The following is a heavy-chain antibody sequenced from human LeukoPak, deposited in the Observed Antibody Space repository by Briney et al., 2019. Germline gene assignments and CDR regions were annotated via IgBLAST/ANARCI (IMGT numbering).Heavy chain of an antibody. J-gene: IGHJ5*02. CDR3: ARGKIGYCSGGSCYNWFDP. Sequence: SETLSLTCTVSGGSISSSYYYWGWIRQPPGKGLEWIGSIYYSGSTYYNPSLKSRVTISADTSKNQFSLKLSSVTAADTAVYYCARGKIGYCSGGSCYNWFDPWGQGTLVTVSS. CDR2: IYYSGST. V-gene: IGHV4-39*07. CDR1: GGSISSSYYY. D-gene: IGHD2-15*01.